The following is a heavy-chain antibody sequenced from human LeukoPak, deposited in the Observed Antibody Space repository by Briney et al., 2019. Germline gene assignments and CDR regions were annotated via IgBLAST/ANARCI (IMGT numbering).Heavy chain of an antibody. V-gene: IGHV3-7*01. CDR3: ARAYYDFWSGYYPLDY. Sequence: PGGSLKLSCVASGFSFSTYWMSWVRQAPGKGLEWVANIKQDGSEKYYVDSVKGRFTISRDNAKNSVYLQMNRLRVEDTAVYYCARAYYDFWSGYYPLDYWGQGTLVTVSS. J-gene: IGHJ4*02. CDR2: IKQDGSEK. D-gene: IGHD3-3*01. CDR1: GFSFSTYW.